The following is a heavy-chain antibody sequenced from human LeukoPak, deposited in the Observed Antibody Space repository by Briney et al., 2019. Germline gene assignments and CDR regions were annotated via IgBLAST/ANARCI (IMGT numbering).Heavy chain of an antibody. CDR1: GFTFSSYS. CDR2: ISSSSSYI. D-gene: IGHD6-6*01. CDR3: AREYSSSSTPGY. J-gene: IGHJ4*02. Sequence: PGGSLRLSCAASGFTFSSYSMNWVRQAPGKGLEWVSSISSSSSYIYYADSVKGRFTISRDNAKNSLYLQMNGLRAEDTAVYYCAREYSSSSTPGYWGQGTLVTVSS. V-gene: IGHV3-21*01.